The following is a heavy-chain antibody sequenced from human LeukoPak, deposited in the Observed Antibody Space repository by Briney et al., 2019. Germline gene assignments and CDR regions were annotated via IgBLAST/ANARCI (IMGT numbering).Heavy chain of an antibody. J-gene: IGHJ4*02. CDR3: AKDPRSGGNFYFDY. V-gene: IGHV3-23*01. CDR1: GFTFSSYA. CDR2: ISAGGGST. Sequence: GGSLRLSCAASGFTFSSYAMSWVRQAPGKGLEWVSAISAGGGSTYYADSVKGRFTISRDNSKNTLYLQMNSLRAEDTAVYYCAKDPRSGGNFYFDYWGQGTLVTVSS. D-gene: IGHD4-23*01.